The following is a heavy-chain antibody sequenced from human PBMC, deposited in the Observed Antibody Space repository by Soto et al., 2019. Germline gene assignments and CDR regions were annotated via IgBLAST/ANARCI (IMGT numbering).Heavy chain of an antibody. D-gene: IGHD2-15*01. J-gene: IGHJ6*02. V-gene: IGHV3-15*07. CDR3: TTGSVEGI. Sequence: EVQLVESAGGLVKPGGSLRLSCVASGFSVTSGFSFIEAWLNWVRQAPGEGREWVGRIKTSAGGGATHYAAPVEGRFTISRDDSKNALYLHMNSLRTEDTAIYYCTTGSVEGIWGQGTTVTVSS. CDR2: IKTSAGGGAT. CDR1: GFSVTSGFSFIEAW.